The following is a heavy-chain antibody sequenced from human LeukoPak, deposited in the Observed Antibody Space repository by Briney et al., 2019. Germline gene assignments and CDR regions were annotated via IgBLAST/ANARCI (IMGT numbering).Heavy chain of an antibody. D-gene: IGHD1-26*01. J-gene: IGHJ4*02. V-gene: IGHV3-43D*04. CDR3: AKAGAGGELPLDY. CDR2: ISWDGGST. Sequence: RGSLRLSCAASGFTFDDYAMHWVRQAPGKGLEWVSLISWDGGSTYYADSVKGRFTISRDNSKNSLYLQMNSLRAEDTALYYCAKAGAGGELPLDYWGQGTLVTVSS. CDR1: GFTFDDYA.